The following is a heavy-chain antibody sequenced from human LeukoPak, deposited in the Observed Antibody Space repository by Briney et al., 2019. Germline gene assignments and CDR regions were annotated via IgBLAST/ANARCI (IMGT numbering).Heavy chain of an antibody. V-gene: IGHV5-51*01. CDR2: IYPGDSDT. Sequence: PGGSLRLSCKGSGYSFTSYWIGWVRQMPGKGLEWMGLIYPGDSDTRYSPSFQGQVTISADKSISTAYLQWSSLKASDTAMYYCAKTVTTDGGRFDYWGQGTLVTVSS. J-gene: IGHJ4*02. CDR1: GYSFTSYW. CDR3: AKTVTTDGGRFDY. D-gene: IGHD4-17*01.